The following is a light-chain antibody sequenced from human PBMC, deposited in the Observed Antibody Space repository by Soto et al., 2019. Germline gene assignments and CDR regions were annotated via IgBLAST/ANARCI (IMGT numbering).Light chain of an antibody. CDR3: QQYNSWWT. CDR1: QSISSW. CDR2: AAS. Sequence: DIQMTQSPSTLSASVGDRVTITCRASQSISSWLAWYQQKPGKAPKLLIYAASNLESGVPSRFSGSGSGTVFTLTITSLQPDDFATYYCQQYNSWWTFGQGTKVDIK. J-gene: IGKJ1*01. V-gene: IGKV1-5*01.